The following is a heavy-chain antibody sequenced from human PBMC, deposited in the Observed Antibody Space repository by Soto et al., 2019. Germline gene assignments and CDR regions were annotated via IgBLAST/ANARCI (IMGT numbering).Heavy chain of an antibody. CDR1: GYTFTRYA. CDR2: INAGNGNT. CDR3: ARGGGVGFGDYTTGGMDV. D-gene: IGHD2-8*02. Sequence: GASVKVSCKASGYTFTRYAMHWVRQAPGQRLEWMGWINAGNGNTKYSQKFQGRVTIIRDTSASTAYMELSSLRSEDTAVYYCARGGGVGFGDYTTGGMDVRGQGTTVTVSS. V-gene: IGHV1-3*01. J-gene: IGHJ6*02.